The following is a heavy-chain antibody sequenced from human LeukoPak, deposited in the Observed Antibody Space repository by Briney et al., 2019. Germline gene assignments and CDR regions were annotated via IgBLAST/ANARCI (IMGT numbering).Heavy chain of an antibody. CDR2: LSPNRDYI. CDR1: GLTFSTYT. J-gene: IGHJ4*02. Sequence: GGSLRLSCAASGLTFSTYTMNWVRQAPGKGLEWVSSLSPNRDYIYHADSMKGRFTNSRDNAENSLYLQMNSLRAEDTAVYFCAREIRGEGFDYWGQGTLVTVSS. D-gene: IGHD3-3*01. CDR3: AREIRGEGFDY. V-gene: IGHV3-21*01.